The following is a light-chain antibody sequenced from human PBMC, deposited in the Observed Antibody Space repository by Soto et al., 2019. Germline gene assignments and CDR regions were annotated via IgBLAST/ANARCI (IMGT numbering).Light chain of an antibody. J-gene: IGLJ1*01. CDR1: SSDVGGYNY. V-gene: IGLV2-14*01. Sequence: QSVLTQPASVSGSPGQSITISCTGTSSDVGGYNYVSWYQHHPGKAPKLMIFEVTSRPSGVSNRFSGSESGNTASLTISGLQAEDEADYYCSSYTIINSYVFGTGTKVTV. CDR3: SSYTIINSYV. CDR2: EVT.